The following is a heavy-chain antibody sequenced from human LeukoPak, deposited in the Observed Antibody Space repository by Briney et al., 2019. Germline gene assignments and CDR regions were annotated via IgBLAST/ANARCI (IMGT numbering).Heavy chain of an antibody. CDR1: GFTFSSYA. CDR3: AREVYSGYHFDY. D-gene: IGHD5-12*01. J-gene: IGHJ4*02. V-gene: IGHV3-30*04. Sequence: GRSLRLSCAASGFTFSSYAMHWVRQAPGKGLEWVAVISYDGSNKYYADSVKGRFTISRDNSKNTLYLQMNSLRAEDTAEYYCAREVYSGYHFDYWGQGTLVTVSS. CDR2: ISYDGSNK.